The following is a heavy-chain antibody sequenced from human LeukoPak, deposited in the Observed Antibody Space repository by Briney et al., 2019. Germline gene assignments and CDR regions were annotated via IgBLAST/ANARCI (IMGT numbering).Heavy chain of an antibody. V-gene: IGHV1-2*02. J-gene: IGHJ4*02. CDR3: ARADFLYCSSSTCLFDY. D-gene: IGHD2-2*01. CDR2: INPNDGDT. CDR1: GYTFTDYY. Sequence: ASVKVSCKASGYTFTDYYMHWVRQAPGQGFEWMGWINPNDGDTNYAQKFQGRVTMTRDTSISTAHMEVSRLRSDDTAVYYCARADFLYCSSSTCLFDYWGQETLVTVSS.